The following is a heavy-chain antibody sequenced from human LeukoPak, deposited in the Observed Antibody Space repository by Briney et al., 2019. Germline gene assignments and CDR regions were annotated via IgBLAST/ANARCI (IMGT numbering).Heavy chain of an antibody. CDR2: ISSGTSVI. CDR3: ARERLGDGYLDY. D-gene: IGHD5-24*01. Sequence: GGSLRLSCAASGFPFSSYSMNWVRQAPGKGVEWVSSISSGTSVIYYADSVKGRFTISRDNSKNTLYLQMNSLRAEDTAVYYCARERLGDGYLDYWGQGPLVTVSS. V-gene: IGHV3-21*04. J-gene: IGHJ4*02. CDR1: GFPFSSYS.